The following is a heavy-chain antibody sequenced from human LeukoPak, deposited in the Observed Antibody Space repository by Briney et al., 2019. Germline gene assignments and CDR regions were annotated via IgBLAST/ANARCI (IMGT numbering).Heavy chain of an antibody. J-gene: IGHJ6*03. V-gene: IGHV3-48*03. D-gene: IGHD3-10*01. Sequence: GGSLRLSCAASGFTFSSYEMNWVRQAPGKGLEWVSYISSSGSTIYYADSVKGRFTISRDNAKNSLYLQMNSLRAEDTAVYYCARVSYYGLGSYPIFGYYYYMDVWGKGTTVTISS. CDR1: GFTFSSYE. CDR3: ARVSYYGLGSYPIFGYYYYMDV. CDR2: ISSSGSTI.